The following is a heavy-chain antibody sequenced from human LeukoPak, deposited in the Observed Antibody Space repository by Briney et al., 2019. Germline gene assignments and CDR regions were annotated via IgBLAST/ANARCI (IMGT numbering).Heavy chain of an antibody. CDR1: GGSISSYY. V-gene: IGHV4-59*08. D-gene: IGHD2-2*02. CDR2: IYYSGST. J-gene: IGHJ4*02. Sequence: SETLSLTCTVSGGSISSYYWSWLRQPPGKGLEWIGYIYYSGSTNYNPSLKSRVTISVDTSKNQFSLKLSSATAADTAVYYCARQHCSSTSCYTGLGIDYWGQGTLVTVSS. CDR3: ARQHCSSTSCYTGLGIDY.